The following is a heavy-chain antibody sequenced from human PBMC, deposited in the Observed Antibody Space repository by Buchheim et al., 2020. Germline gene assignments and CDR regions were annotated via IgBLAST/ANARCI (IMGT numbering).Heavy chain of an antibody. CDR3: ARESISSSSGWYVFDY. CDR1: GFTFSSYA. D-gene: IGHD6-19*01. Sequence: EVQLLESGGGLVQPGWSLRLSCAASGFTFSSYAMTWVRQAPGKGLEWVSSISSSGSFIYYADSVKGRFTISRDNAKNSLSLQMNSLRAEDTAVYYCARESISSSSGWYVFDYWGQGTL. V-gene: IGHV3-21*01. CDR2: ISSSGSFI. J-gene: IGHJ4*02.